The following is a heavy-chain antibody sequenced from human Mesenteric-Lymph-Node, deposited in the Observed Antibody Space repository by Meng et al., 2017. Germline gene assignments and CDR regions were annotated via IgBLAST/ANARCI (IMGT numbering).Heavy chain of an antibody. CDR3: ASVAAAGSSFDY. CDR1: RSTFSKSW. J-gene: IGHJ4*02. D-gene: IGHD6-13*01. CDR2: INIDGSST. Sequence: GESLKISCVASRSTFSKSWMHWIRQAPGKGLVWVSRINIDGSSTSYVDSVKGRFTISRDNAKNTLYLQLNSLTAEDTAVYYCASVAAAGSSFDYWGQGTLVTVSS. V-gene: IGHV3-74*01.